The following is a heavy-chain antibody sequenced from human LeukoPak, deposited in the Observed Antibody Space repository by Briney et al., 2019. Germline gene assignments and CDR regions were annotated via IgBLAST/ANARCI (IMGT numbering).Heavy chain of an antibody. D-gene: IGHD3-16*01. CDR2: ISGSGGST. CDR3: ARGPSTFDI. J-gene: IGHJ3*02. CDR1: RFTFSGYA. V-gene: IGHV3-23*01. Sequence: GGSLRLSCAASRFTFSGYAMSWVRQAPGKGLEWVSAISGSGGSTYYADSVKGRFTISRDNSRDTLYLQMNSLRVEDTALYYCARGPSTFDIWGQGTMVTVSS.